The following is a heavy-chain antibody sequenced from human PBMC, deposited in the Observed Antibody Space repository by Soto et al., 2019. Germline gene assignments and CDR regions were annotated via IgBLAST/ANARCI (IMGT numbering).Heavy chain of an antibody. CDR3: ARGGPENDY. D-gene: IGHD1-26*01. CDR2: IIPMSGAT. Sequence: QVQLVQSGAEVKKTGSSVKVSCKASGGTFSSSALSWVRQAPGQGLEWMGGIIPMSGATNYAQKFQGRVTFTADESTNTAYLELTSLRSEDTAVYYCARGGPENDYWGQGTLVTVSS. V-gene: IGHV1-69*12. CDR1: GGTFSSSA. J-gene: IGHJ4*02.